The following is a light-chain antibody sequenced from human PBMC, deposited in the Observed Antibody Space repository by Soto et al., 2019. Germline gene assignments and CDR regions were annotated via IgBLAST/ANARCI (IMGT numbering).Light chain of an antibody. CDR1: PSHLQTDGDNS. Sequence: DIVMSQYPLSVRVTXGEPAPMSGRPKPSHLQTDGDNSLAWYLXKPGESPPLXXYRGFDRASGVHVRFSGSGSRTDFTLTISRLEAEDVEVYLCMQALEPPLTFGPGTKVDI. CDR2: RGF. CDR3: MQALEPPLT. V-gene: IGKV2-28*01. J-gene: IGKJ3*01.